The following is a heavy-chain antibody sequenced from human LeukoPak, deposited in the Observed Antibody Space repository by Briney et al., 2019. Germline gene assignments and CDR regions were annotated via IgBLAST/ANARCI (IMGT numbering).Heavy chain of an antibody. J-gene: IGHJ4*02. CDR2: IYYSGST. CDR1: GGSISSGGYY. V-gene: IGHV4-31*03. CDR3: ARDRAGGYYGQYFDY. D-gene: IGHD3-22*01. Sequence: PSETLSLTCTVSGGSISSGGYYWSWIRQHPGKGLEWIGYIYYSGSTYYNPSLKSRVTISVDTSKNQFSLKLSSVTAADTAVYYCARDRAGGYYGQYFDYWGQGTLVTVSS.